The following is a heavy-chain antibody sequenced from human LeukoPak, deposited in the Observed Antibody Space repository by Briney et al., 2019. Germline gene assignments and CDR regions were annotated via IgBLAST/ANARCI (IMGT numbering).Heavy chain of an antibody. CDR2: ISSSGSTI. CDR3: ARGGLWYRY. CDR1: GFTFSSYS. V-gene: IGHV3-48*01. Sequence: GGSLRLSCAASGFTFSSYSMNWVRQAPGKRLEWVSYISSSGSTIYYADSVKGRFTNSRDNAKNSLYLQMNSLRAEDTAVYYCARGGLWYRYWGQGTLVTVSS. D-gene: IGHD5-18*01. J-gene: IGHJ4*02.